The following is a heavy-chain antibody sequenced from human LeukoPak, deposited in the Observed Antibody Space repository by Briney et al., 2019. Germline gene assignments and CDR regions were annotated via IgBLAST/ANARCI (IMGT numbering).Heavy chain of an antibody. J-gene: IGHJ4*02. Sequence: GGSLRLSCAASGFIFSDYYMSWIRQAPGKGLEWVSYISSSGITIYYADSVKGRFTISRDNAKNSLYLQMNSLRAEDTAVYYCAKAPVTTCRGAYCYPFDYWGQGTLVTVSS. CDR1: GFIFSDYY. CDR3: AKAPVTTCRGAYCYPFDY. CDR2: ISSSGITI. D-gene: IGHD2-21*01. V-gene: IGHV3-11*01.